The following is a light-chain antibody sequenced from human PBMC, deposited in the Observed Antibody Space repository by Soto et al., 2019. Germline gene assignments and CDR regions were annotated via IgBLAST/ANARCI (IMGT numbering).Light chain of an antibody. Sequence: QSALSQPASVSGPPGQSIAISCTGTNIEVGTYDYVSWYQQHPGKAPKLMIYDVGKRPSGISDRFSGSKSGNTASLTISGLLAEDEADYYCSSKTTTNTIIFGGGTKLTVL. J-gene: IGLJ2*01. V-gene: IGLV2-14*03. CDR1: NIEVGTYDY. CDR3: SSKTTTNTII. CDR2: DVG.